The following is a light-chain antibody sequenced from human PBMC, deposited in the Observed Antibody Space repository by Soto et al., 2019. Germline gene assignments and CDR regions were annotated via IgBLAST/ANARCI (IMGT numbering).Light chain of an antibody. J-gene: IGKJ1*01. CDR3: QHYNNWPAT. V-gene: IGKV3-15*01. Sequence: EIVMTQSPATLSVSPGERATLSCRASQSISTDLPWYQEKPGQAPRLLIYGASARATGIPARFSGSGAGTEFTLTISRLQSEDFAVYYCQHYNNWPATFGQGTKVEIQ. CDR1: QSISTD. CDR2: GAS.